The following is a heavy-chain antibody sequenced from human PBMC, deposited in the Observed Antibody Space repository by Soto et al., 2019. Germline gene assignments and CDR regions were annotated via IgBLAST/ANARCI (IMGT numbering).Heavy chain of an antibody. J-gene: IGHJ5*02. V-gene: IGHV1-3*01. D-gene: IGHD3-16*01. CDR3: ADASGWFGPES. CDR2: INAGNGNT. CDR1: GYTFTSYA. Sequence: QVQLVQSGAEVKKPGASVKVSCKASGYTFTSYAMHWVRQAPGQRLEWMGWINAGNGNTKYSQKSQGRVPITGAPPRRTPYMDRNAMRSEDTAVYYGADASGWFGPESWGRGTLDTVPP.